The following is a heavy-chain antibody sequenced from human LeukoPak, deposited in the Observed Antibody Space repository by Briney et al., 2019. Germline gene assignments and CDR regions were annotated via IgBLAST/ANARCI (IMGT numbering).Heavy chain of an antibody. V-gene: IGHV3-53*01. D-gene: IGHD5-18*01. CDR2: SYSGGST. Sequence: PGGSLRLSCVASGFILSRYYMGWVRQTPGKGLEWVALSYSGGSTYYADSVKGRFTISRDNSKKMLFLQMNSLRADDTGVYYCARGPDLYGYIHAPFDSWGQGTLVTVSS. CDR3: ARGPDLYGYIHAPFDS. J-gene: IGHJ4*02. CDR1: GFILSRYY.